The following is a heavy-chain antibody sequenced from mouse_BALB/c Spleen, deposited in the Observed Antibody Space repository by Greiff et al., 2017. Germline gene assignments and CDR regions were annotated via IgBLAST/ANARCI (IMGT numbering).Heavy chain of an antibody. Sequence: EVQLQESGPELVKPGASVKIPCKASGYTFTDYNMDWVKQSHGKSLEWIGDINPNNGGTIYNQKFKGKATLTVDKSSSTAYMELRSLTSEDTAVYYCARGDYYYGSSYDYYFDYWGQGTTLTVSS. D-gene: IGHD1-1*01. CDR2: INPNNGGT. V-gene: IGHV1-18*01. CDR3: ARGDYYYGSSYDYYFDY. CDR1: GYTFTDYN. J-gene: IGHJ2*01.